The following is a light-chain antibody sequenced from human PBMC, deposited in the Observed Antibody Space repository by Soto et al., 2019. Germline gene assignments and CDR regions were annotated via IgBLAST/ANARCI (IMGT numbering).Light chain of an antibody. J-gene: IGKJ5*01. CDR1: QSVSSNY. V-gene: IGKV3-20*01. Sequence: EIVLTQSPGTLSLSPGERATLSCRASQSVSSNYLAWYQQKPGQAPRLLIYDTSSRATDIPDRFSGSGSGTDFTLTISRLEPEDSAVYYCQQYGSSSTFGQGTRLEIK. CDR2: DTS. CDR3: QQYGSSST.